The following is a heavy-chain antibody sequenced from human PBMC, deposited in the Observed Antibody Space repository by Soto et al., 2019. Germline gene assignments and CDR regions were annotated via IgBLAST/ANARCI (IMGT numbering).Heavy chain of an antibody. Sequence: SETLSLTCTVSGGSVNTAPYHWSWIRQSPRNGLEWIGNIYYTGSTNYNPSFESRVAISLDTSNNQFSLRLTSLTAADTAVYFCARDHHSYYDTSGYYPYFDFWGQGTLVTAPQ. J-gene: IGHJ4*02. D-gene: IGHD3-22*01. CDR1: GGSVNTAPYH. CDR2: IYYTGST. CDR3: ARDHHSYYDTSGYYPYFDF. V-gene: IGHV4-61*01.